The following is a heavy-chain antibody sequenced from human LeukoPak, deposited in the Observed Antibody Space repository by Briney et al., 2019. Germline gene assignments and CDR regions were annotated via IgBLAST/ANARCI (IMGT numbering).Heavy chain of an antibody. Sequence: PSETLSLTCTVSGGSIGSYYWSWIRQPPGKGLEWIGYIHDTGSTKYNPSLKGRVTISVDTSRNHLSLKLTSVTAADTAVYYCARGRSGGDWFDPWGQGTLVTVSS. J-gene: IGHJ5*02. CDR3: ARGRSGGDWFDP. CDR2: IHDTGST. V-gene: IGHV4-59*01. D-gene: IGHD3-10*01. CDR1: GGSIGSYY.